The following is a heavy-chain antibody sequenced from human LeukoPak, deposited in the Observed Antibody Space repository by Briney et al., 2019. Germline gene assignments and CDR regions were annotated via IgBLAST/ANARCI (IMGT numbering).Heavy chain of an antibody. Sequence: GGSLRLSCAASGFIFSSYAIHWVRQFPGKGLEWVANINQDGTEKYSVDSVKGRFTISRDNAKNSLYLQMNSLRVEDTAIYYCVKVAKYYYGSETYYFFEHWGQGTPVTASS. CDR1: GFIFSSYA. CDR2: INQDGTEK. J-gene: IGHJ4*02. V-gene: IGHV3-7*01. D-gene: IGHD3-10*01. CDR3: VKVAKYYYGSETYYFFEH.